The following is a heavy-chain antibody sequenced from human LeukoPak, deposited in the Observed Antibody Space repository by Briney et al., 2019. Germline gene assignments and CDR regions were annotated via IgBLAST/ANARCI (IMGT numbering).Heavy chain of an antibody. V-gene: IGHV3-23*01. Sequence: GGSLRLSCAASGFTLSNYAMSWVRQAPGKGLEWVSTISSSGGNTYYADSVKGRFTISRDNSKNTLYLQMNSLRAEDTAVYYCARIRSGYYHDYWGQGTLVTVSS. CDR1: GFTLSNYA. J-gene: IGHJ4*02. D-gene: IGHD3-3*01. CDR2: ISSSGGNT. CDR3: ARIRSGYYHDY.